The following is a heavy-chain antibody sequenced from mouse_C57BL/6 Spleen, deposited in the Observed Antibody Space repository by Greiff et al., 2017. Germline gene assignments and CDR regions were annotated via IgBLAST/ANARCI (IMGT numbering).Heavy chain of an antibody. J-gene: IGHJ4*01. CDR3: ARKVYYYAMDY. V-gene: IGHV5-17*01. CDR2: ISSGSSTI. Sequence: EVKLVESGGGLVKPGGSLKLSCAASGFTFSDYGMHWVRQAPEKGLEWVAYISSGSSTIYYADTVKGRFTISRDNAKNTLFLQMTSLRSEDTAMYYCARKVYYYAMDYWGQGTSDTVSS. CDR1: GFTFSDYG.